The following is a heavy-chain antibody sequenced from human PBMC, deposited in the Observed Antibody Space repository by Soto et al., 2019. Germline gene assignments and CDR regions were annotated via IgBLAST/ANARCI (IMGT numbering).Heavy chain of an antibody. D-gene: IGHD3-16*01. CDR3: VGALNYEVPYYYYGMDV. Sequence: GXSLRLSCAAAGFRRSTYLVIWVRQAPGKGLEWVANIKQGGNEKFYVDSVKGRFTISRDNDKKSLYLQMDSLRVEDTAVYYCVGALNYEVPYYYYGMDVWGQGTTVTVSS. CDR2: IKQGGNEK. CDR1: GFRRSTYL. J-gene: IGHJ6*02. V-gene: IGHV3-7*01.